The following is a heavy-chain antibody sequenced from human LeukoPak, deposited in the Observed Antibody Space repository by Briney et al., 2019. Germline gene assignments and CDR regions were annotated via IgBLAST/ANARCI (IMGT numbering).Heavy chain of an antibody. J-gene: IGHJ5*02. D-gene: IGHD6-13*01. CDR1: GGSISSSDYY. Sequence: SEPRSLPFTVSGGSISSSDYYWSWMRQHPGKGLVWGGDIYYSGSTYYNPSIKGRVTISVDNSKNQFSLKMSCVTAEDTAVYYCARRVAAAGKGGWFDPWGQGTLVTVSS. CDR3: ARRVAAAGKGGWFDP. V-gene: IGHV4-31*03. CDR2: IYYSGST.